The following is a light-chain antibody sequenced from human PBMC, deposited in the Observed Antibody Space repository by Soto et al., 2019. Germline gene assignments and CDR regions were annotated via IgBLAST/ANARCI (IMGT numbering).Light chain of an antibody. CDR2: DAS. CDR1: QSVDTY. Sequence: EVVLTQSPATLSVSPGERATLSCRASQSVDTYLAWYQQKPGQPPRLLIYDASNRATGIPARFSGSGSGTDFTLTITTLEPEDFAVYYCQQRSNWPPWTFGPGTKV. J-gene: IGKJ3*01. CDR3: QQRSNWPPWT. V-gene: IGKV3-11*01.